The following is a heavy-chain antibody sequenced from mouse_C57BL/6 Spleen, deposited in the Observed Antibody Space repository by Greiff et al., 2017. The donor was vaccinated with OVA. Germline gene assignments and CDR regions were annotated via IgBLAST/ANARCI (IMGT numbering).Heavy chain of an antibody. J-gene: IGHJ2*01. V-gene: IGHV1-76*01. Sequence: QVQLQQSGAELVRPGASVKLSCKASGYTFTDYYINWVKQRPGQGLEWIARIYPGSGNTYYNEKFKGKATLTAEKSSSTAYMQLSSLTSEDSAVYFCAREKAYYDYDGYFDYWGQGTTLTVSS. CDR1: GYTFTDYY. D-gene: IGHD2-4*01. CDR3: AREKAYYDYDGYFDY. CDR2: IYPGSGNT.